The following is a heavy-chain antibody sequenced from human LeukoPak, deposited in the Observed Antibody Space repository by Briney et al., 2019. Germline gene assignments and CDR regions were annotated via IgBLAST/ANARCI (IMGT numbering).Heavy chain of an antibody. D-gene: IGHD4-17*01. CDR2: IYTSGST. CDR3: ARAGDYFYYYYMDV. CDR1: GGSISSGSYY. V-gene: IGHV4-61*02. Sequence: SETLSLTCTVSGGSISSGSYYWSWIRQPAGKGLEWIGRIYTSGSTNYNPPLKSRVTISVDTSKNQFSLELSSVTAADTAVYYCARAGDYFYYYYMDVWGKGTTVTVSS. J-gene: IGHJ6*03.